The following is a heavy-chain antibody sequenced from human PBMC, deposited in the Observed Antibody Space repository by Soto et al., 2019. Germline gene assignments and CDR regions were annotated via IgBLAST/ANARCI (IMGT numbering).Heavy chain of an antibody. D-gene: IGHD1-1*01. Sequence: PGGSLRLSCEASGFSFSTYSMHWVRQAPGKGLEWVSSIGRRSDIYYADSVKGRFTISRDNAKNSVSLQMNSLRSEDTAVYYCASPLPVEPGNYYFYGVDVWGQGATVTVSS. CDR3: ASPLPVEPGNYYFYGVDV. J-gene: IGHJ6*02. V-gene: IGHV3-21*04. CDR1: GFSFSTYS. CDR2: IGRRSDI.